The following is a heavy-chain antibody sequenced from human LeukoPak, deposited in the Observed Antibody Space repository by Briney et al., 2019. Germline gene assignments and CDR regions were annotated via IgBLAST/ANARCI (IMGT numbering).Heavy chain of an antibody. V-gene: IGHV3-23*01. CDR1: GFTYSNYA. D-gene: IGHD2-2*01. CDR3: GNDLRYCSSTPYYNPFDY. Sequence: GGSLRLSCAASGFTYSNYAMSWFRQAPGKGLEWVSAFSGSGGSTYYADSVKGRFTISRDSSKNTLYLQMNSLRAEDTAVYYCGNDLRYCSSTPYYNPFDYWGQGTLVTVSS. CDR2: FSGSGGST. J-gene: IGHJ4*02.